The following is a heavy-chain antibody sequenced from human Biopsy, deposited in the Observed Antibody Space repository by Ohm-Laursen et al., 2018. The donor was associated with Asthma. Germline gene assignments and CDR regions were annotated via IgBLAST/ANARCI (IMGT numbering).Heavy chain of an antibody. V-gene: IGHV5-51*03. J-gene: IGHJ4*02. CDR1: GYTFSDSW. D-gene: IGHD1-7*01. Sequence: GESLKISCKASGYTFSDSWIGWVRQMPGKGLEWMGIIFAANSETEYSPSFQGQVTISADMSISTAFLQWSSLKASDTAIYYCARFIDGTFFVDYWGQGTLVTVSS. CDR3: ARFIDGTFFVDY. CDR2: IFAANSET.